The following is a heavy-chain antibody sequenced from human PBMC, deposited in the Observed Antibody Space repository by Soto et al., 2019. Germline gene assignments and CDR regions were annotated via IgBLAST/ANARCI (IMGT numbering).Heavy chain of an antibody. V-gene: IGHV3-33*01. CDR2: IWNDGIRK. Sequence: VQLVESGGGMVQPGTSLRLSCAASGFTFSKYGMHWVRQAPGKGLEWVALIWNDGIRKVYVDSVKVRFTISRDNSKNTLDLQMNNLRDEDTAVYYCARDDDNDANALDYWGPGTLVTVSS. J-gene: IGHJ4*02. CDR1: GFTFSKYG. CDR3: ARDDDNDANALDY.